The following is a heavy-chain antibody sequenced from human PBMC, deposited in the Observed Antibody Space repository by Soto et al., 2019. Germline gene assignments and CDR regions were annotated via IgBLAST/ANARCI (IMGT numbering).Heavy chain of an antibody. V-gene: IGHV4-31*03. Sequence: QVQLQESGPGLVKPSQTLSLTCTVSGGSISSGGYYWSWIRQHPGKGLEWIGYIYYSGSTYYNPSLKSRVTISVDTSKNQFSLKLSSVTAADTAVSYCARDRYETQRYFDYWGQGTLVTVSS. J-gene: IGHJ4*02. CDR2: IYYSGST. D-gene: IGHD6-25*01. CDR1: GGSISSGGYY. CDR3: ARDRYETQRYFDY.